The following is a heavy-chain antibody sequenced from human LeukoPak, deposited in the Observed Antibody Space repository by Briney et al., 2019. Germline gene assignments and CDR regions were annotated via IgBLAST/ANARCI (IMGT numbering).Heavy chain of an antibody. CDR2: INNDGSST. Sequence: PGGSLRPSCAASGFTFSSYWMHWVRQAPGKGLVWVSRINNDGSSTSYADSVKGRFTISRDNAKNTLYLQMISLRAEDTAVYYCARPTKEGSSWYWWFDPWGQGTLVTVSS. D-gene: IGHD6-13*01. V-gene: IGHV3-74*01. J-gene: IGHJ5*02. CDR1: GFTFSSYW. CDR3: ARPTKEGSSWYWWFDP.